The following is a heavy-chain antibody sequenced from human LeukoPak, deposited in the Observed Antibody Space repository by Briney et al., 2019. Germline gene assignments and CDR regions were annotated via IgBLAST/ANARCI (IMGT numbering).Heavy chain of an antibody. CDR3: AKGLKSGWYSGLGY. CDR2: TSSSGGST. Sequence: GGSLRLSCSASGFTFSNYAMTWVRQAPGKGLEWVSATSSSGGSTYYADSVKGRFTISRDNSKYTLYLQMNSLRAEDTAVYYCAKGLKSGWYSGLGYWGQGTLVTVSS. V-gene: IGHV3-23*01. CDR1: GFTFSNYA. J-gene: IGHJ4*02. D-gene: IGHD6-19*01.